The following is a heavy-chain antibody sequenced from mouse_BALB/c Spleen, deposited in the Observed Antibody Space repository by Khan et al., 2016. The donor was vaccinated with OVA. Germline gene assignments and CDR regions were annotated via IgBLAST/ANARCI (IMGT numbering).Heavy chain of an antibody. CDR1: GYTFTDYV. J-gene: IGHJ2*01. V-gene: IGHV9-3-1*01. Sequence: QIQLVQSGPELKKPGETVKISCKASGYTFTDYVMNWVKQAPGKGLRWMGWINTYTGEPTYADDFKGRFAFSLETSASTAYLQIHNLKNEDTATYFCARFHVGYWGQGTTLTVSS. CDR2: INTYTGEP. CDR3: ARFHVGY.